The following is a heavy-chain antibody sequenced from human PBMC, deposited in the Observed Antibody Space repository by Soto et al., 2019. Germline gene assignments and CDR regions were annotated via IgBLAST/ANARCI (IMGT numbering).Heavy chain of an antibody. CDR3: VRDRSGSGNKFDP. J-gene: IGHJ5*02. D-gene: IGHD3-10*01. CDR2: ISSSSSNR. V-gene: IGHV3-48*01. CDR1: GFTFDKYS. Sequence: GGSLRLSCAGSGFTFDKYSMHWVRQAPGKGLEWVSYISSSSSNRDYADSVKGRFTISRDNAKNSLYLQMTSLRAEDTAVYYCVRDRSGSGNKFDPWGQGTLVTVSS.